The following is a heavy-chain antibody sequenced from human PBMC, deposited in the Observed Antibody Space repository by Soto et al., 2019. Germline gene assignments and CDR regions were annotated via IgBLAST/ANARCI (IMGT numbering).Heavy chain of an antibody. Sequence: EVQLLESGGGLVQPGGSLRLSCAASGFTFSSYAMSWVRQAAGKGLEWVSAISGSGGSTYYADSVKGRFTISRDNSKNTLYLQKNSLRAEDTAVYYCATQGYCSGGSCYSSYFQHWGQGTLVTVSS. D-gene: IGHD2-15*01. CDR3: ATQGYCSGGSCYSSYFQH. J-gene: IGHJ1*01. CDR1: GFTFSSYA. V-gene: IGHV3-23*01. CDR2: ISGSGGST.